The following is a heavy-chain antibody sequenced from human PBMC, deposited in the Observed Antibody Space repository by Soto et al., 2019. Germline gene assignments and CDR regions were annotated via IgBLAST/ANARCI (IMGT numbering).Heavy chain of an antibody. D-gene: IGHD4-17*01. CDR3: ARMNVDSYQCYYAMDV. Sequence: SGPTLVNPTETLTLTCTVSGFSLTTGKMGVSWIRQPPGKALEWLAHIFSDNERSYSTSLQGRLTISKDTSGSQVVLSMTNVDPVDTATYYCARMNVDSYQCYYAMDVWGQGTTVTVSS. CDR1: GFSLTTGKMG. V-gene: IGHV2-26*01. J-gene: IGHJ6*02. CDR2: IFSDNER.